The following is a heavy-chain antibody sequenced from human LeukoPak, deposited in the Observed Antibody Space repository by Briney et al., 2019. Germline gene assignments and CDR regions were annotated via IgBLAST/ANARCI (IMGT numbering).Heavy chain of an antibody. D-gene: IGHD3-10*02. J-gene: IGHJ4*02. CDR1: EFTFTSYG. Sequence: PGGSLRLSCVASEFTFTSYGMHWVRQAPGKGLEWVAFVRYDGSNRSYADSVKGRFTISRDNSKNTLYLQMNSLRAEDTAVYYCAKDVDLFGELYFDSWGQGTLVTVS. CDR2: VRYDGSNR. CDR3: AKDVDLFGELYFDS. V-gene: IGHV3-30*02.